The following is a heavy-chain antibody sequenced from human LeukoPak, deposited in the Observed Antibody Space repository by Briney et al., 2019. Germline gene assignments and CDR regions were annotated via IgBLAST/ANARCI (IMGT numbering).Heavy chain of an antibody. J-gene: IGHJ5*02. CDR2: INNSGST. CDR3: ARGLGYYDIFTGYYSNWFDP. Sequence: SETLSLTCAVYGWSFSGYYWSWIRQPPGKGLEWIGEINNSGSTNNKPSLKSRVTISVDTSKNQFSLQLSSVTAADTAVYYCARGLGYYDIFTGYYSNWFDPWGQGTLVTVSS. CDR1: GWSFSGYY. V-gene: IGHV4-34*01. D-gene: IGHD3-9*01.